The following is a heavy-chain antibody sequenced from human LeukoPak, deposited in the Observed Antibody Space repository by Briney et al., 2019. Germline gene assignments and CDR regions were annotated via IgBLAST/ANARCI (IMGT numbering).Heavy chain of an antibody. CDR3: AKGSGINHYHWIDP. D-gene: IGHD1-14*01. J-gene: IGHJ5*02. CDR2: IWSDGSNQ. V-gene: IGHV3-33*06. CDR1: GFTFSSSG. Sequence: GGSLRLSCAASGFTFSSSGMHWVRQPPGKGLEWVAVIWSDGSNQIYADSVKGRFTISRDNSKNTLYLQMDSLRAEDTALYYCAKGSGINHYHWIDPWGQGTLVTVSS.